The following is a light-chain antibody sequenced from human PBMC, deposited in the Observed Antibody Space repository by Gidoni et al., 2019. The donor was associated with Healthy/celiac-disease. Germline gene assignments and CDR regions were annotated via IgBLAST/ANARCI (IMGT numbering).Light chain of an antibody. CDR1: QSLLHSNGYNY. J-gene: IGKJ2*01. CDR2: LGS. V-gene: IGKV2-28*01. Sequence: DIVMTQSPLSLPVTPGEPASISCRSSQSLLHSNGYNYLDWYLQKPGQSPKLLIYLGSNRASGVPDRFSGSGSGTDFTLKISRVEAEDVGVYYCMQALQTPPTVGQGTKLEIK. CDR3: MQALQTPPT.